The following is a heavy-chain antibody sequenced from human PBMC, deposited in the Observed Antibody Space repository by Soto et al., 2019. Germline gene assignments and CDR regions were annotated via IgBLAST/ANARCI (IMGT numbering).Heavy chain of an antibody. CDR1: GFTFNSFG. Sequence: AGGSLRLSCGASGFTFNSFGMHWVRQAPGRGLEWVAVISYDGDNKYYTDSVKGRFTISRDNSKNTLHLEMNSLRSEDTAVYYCARSLNWGSRWGFDYWGQGTLVTVSS. J-gene: IGHJ4*02. D-gene: IGHD7-27*01. CDR2: ISYDGDNK. V-gene: IGHV3-30*03. CDR3: ARSLNWGSRWGFDY.